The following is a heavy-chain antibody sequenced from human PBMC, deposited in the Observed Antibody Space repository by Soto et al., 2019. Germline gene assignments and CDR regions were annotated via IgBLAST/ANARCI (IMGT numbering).Heavy chain of an antibody. CDR3: ATDCSGGSCYSGIDY. CDR2: IIPIFGTA. J-gene: IGHJ4*02. Sequence: QVQLVQSGAEVKKPGSSVKVSCKASGGTFSSYAISWVRQAPGQGLEWMGRIIPIFGTANYAQKFQGRVTITADESTSTAYMELSSLRSEDTAVYYCATDCSGGSCYSGIDYWGQGTLVTVSS. V-gene: IGHV1-69*01. D-gene: IGHD2-15*01. CDR1: GGTFSSYA.